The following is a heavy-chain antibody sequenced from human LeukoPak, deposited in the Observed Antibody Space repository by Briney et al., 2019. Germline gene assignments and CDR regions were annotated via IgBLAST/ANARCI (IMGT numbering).Heavy chain of an antibody. J-gene: IGHJ6*03. CDR2: IKSKTDGGTT. CDR3: TTSRQDHYYYMDV. Sequence: GGSLRLSCAASGFTFSNAWMSWVRQAPGKGLEWVGRIKSKTDGGTTDYAAPVKGRFTISRDDSKNTLCLQMNSLKTEDTAVYYCTTSRQDHYYYMDVWGKGTTVTVSS. D-gene: IGHD2-15*01. V-gene: IGHV3-15*01. CDR1: GFTFSNAW.